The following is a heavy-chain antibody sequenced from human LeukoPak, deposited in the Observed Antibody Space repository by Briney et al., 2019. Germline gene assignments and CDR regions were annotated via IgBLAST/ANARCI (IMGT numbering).Heavy chain of an antibody. V-gene: IGHV1-2*02. CDR1: GYTFSGYY. J-gene: IGHJ4*02. CDR3: ARLPSYGSGRGDRVDY. Sequence: ASVKVSCKASGYTFSGYYMRWVRQAPGQGLEWMGWINPKSGGTNYAQKFQGRVTMIRDTSISTAYMELSRLRSDDTAVYYCARLPSYGSGRGDRVDYWGQGTLVTVSS. D-gene: IGHD3-10*01. CDR2: INPKSGGT.